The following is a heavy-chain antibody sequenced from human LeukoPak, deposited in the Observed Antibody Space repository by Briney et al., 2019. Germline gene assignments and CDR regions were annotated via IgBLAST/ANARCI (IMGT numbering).Heavy chain of an antibody. V-gene: IGHV1-46*01. CDR2: INPSDGST. D-gene: IGHD5-18*01. CDR1: GYSFTSYY. J-gene: IGHJ4*02. Sequence: GASVKVSCKASGYSFTSYYMHWVRQAPGQGPEWMGTINPSDGSTIYAQKFQGRITMTRDTSTSTLYMEVNSLRSDDAAVYYCALGYVYGRYYCHYWDQGTLVTVSS. CDR3: ALGYVYGRYYCHY.